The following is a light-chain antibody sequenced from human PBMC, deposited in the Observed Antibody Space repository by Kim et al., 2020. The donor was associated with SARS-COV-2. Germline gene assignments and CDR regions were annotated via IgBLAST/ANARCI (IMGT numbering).Light chain of an antibody. CDR3: HQYDGTARRVT. V-gene: IGKV3-20*01. CDR2: GTS. J-gene: IGKJ5*01. CDR1: QSVKNTD. Sequence: GEGDTLSCRARQSVKNTDTDWYKQKPGKAPRLVIYGTSNRASGIPDRGTGSGSGTDFTLTISRLEPEDSAVYYCHQYDGTARRVTFGQGTRLEIK.